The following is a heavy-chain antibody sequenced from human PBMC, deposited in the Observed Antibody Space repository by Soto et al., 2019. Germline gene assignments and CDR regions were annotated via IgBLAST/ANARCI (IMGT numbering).Heavy chain of an antibody. D-gene: IGHD1-7*01. CDR2: ISGSGGRI. Sequence: EVQLLESGGGLVQPGGSLRLSCAASGFTFSSYAMSWVRQAPGKGLEWVSGISGSGGRINYADSVKGRFTISRDNSRNTVYLQMNSLRAEDTAVYYCAKAPLELSWFDPWGQGTLVTVSS. V-gene: IGHV3-23*01. CDR3: AKAPLELSWFDP. J-gene: IGHJ5*02. CDR1: GFTFSSYA.